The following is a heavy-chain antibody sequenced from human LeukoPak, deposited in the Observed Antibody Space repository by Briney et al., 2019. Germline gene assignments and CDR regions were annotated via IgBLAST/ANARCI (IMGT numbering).Heavy chain of an antibody. D-gene: IGHD6-19*01. V-gene: IGHV3-23*01. CDR2: ISGSGSST. J-gene: IGHJ4*02. CDR1: GFTFSSYA. CDR3: AKRDSSGWYPFDF. Sequence: PGGSLRLSCAASGFTFSSYAMSGVRQAPAKGLEWVSGISGSGSSTYYADSVKGRFTISRDNSKNTLYLQMNSLRAEDTAVYYCAKRDSSGWYPFDFSGQGTLVTVSS.